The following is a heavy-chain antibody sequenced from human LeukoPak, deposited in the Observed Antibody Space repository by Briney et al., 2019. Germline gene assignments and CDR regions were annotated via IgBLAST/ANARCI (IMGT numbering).Heavy chain of an antibody. CDR1: GFTFSSYS. CDR2: ISTGGSTR. V-gene: IGHV3-48*01. CDR3: ARDRGTWNDDGFDY. J-gene: IGHJ4*02. D-gene: IGHD1-1*01. Sequence: GGSLRLSCAAPGFTFSSYSMNWVRQAPGKGLEWVSYISTGGSTRYYADSVKGRFTISRDNAKNSLYLQMNSLRGEVTALYYCARDRGTWNDDGFDYWGQGTLVTVSS.